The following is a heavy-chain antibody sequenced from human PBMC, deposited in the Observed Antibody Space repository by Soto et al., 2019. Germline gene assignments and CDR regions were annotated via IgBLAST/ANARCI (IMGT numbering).Heavy chain of an antibody. Sequence: ETLSLTGTVSGGSISSYYWSWIRQPPGKGLEWIGYIYYSGSTNYNPSLKSRVTISVDTSKNQFSLKLSSVTAADTAVYYCARLTTYYDFWSGYMASFFDYWGQGTLVTVSS. V-gene: IGHV4-59*08. J-gene: IGHJ4*02. CDR1: GGSISSYY. D-gene: IGHD3-3*01. CDR3: ARLTTYYDFWSGYMASFFDY. CDR2: IYYSGST.